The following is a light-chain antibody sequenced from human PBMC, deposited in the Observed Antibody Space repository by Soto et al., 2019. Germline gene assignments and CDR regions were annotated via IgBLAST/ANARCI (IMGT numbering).Light chain of an antibody. V-gene: IGLV3-21*04. J-gene: IGLJ2*01. CDR1: NIGSKS. Sequence: SYVLAQPPSVSVAPGKTASITCGGNNIGSKSVHWYQQKPGQAPVVVISYDSDRPSGIPERFSGSNSGNTATLTISRVEAGDEADYYCQVWDSSSALVVFGGGTKVTVL. CDR3: QVWDSSSALVV. CDR2: YDS.